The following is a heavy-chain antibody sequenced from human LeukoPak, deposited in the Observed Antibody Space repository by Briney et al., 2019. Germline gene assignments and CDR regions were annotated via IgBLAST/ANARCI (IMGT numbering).Heavy chain of an antibody. CDR3: ARGQEFDDGVFDS. CDR2: IRSNGATA. Sequence: GGSLRLSCAASGFTFSSFAMTWVRQAPGKGLEWVSTIRSNGATAYNADSVKGRFTISRDNSKNTVYLQMNSLRVEDTAIYYCARGQEFDDGVFDSWGQGTLVTVSS. J-gene: IGHJ4*02. D-gene: IGHD1-1*01. CDR1: GFTFSSFA. V-gene: IGHV3-23*01.